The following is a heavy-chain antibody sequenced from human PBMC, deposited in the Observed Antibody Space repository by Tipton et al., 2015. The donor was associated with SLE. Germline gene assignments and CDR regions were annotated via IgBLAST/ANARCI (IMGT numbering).Heavy chain of an antibody. CDR3: ARMSYDFWRGWGGYYYMDV. CDR2: INHSGST. V-gene: IGHV4-34*01. J-gene: IGHJ6*03. D-gene: IGHD3-3*01. Sequence: TLSLTCAVYGGSFSGYYWNWIRQPPGKGLEWIGEINHSGSTNYNPSLKSRVSISVDTSKNQFSLKLSSVTAADTAVYYCARMSYDFWRGWGGYYYMDVWGKGTTVTVSS. CDR1: GGSFSGYY.